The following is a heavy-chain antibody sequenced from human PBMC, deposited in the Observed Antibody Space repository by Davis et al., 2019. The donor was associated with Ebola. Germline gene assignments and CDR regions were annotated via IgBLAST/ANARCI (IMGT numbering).Heavy chain of an antibody. CDR2: IIPMFGTA. CDR3: ADGYNYTDYYYYGMDV. J-gene: IGHJ6*02. Sequence: SVKVSCKASGGTFSSYAISWVRQAPGQGLEWMGGIIPMFGTANYAQKFQGRVTITADKSTSTAYMELSSLRSEDTAVYYCADGYNYTDYYYYGMDVWGQGTTVTVSS. D-gene: IGHD5-24*01. CDR1: GGTFSSYA. V-gene: IGHV1-69*06.